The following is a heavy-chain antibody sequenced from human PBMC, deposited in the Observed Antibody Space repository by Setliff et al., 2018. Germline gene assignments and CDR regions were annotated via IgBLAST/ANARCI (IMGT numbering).Heavy chain of an antibody. V-gene: IGHV3-48*01. CDR1: GFSFSRHW. J-gene: IGHJ3*02. CDR2: IGESGNNI. CDR3: ARGHHVLRYFDWLFYASDAFDI. D-gene: IGHD3-9*01. Sequence: PGGSLRLSCVVSGFSFSRHWMSWVRQAPGKGLEWVSYIGESGNNIHYADSVKGRFTISRDDANNSLYLQMNGLRAEDTAVYYCARGHHVLRYFDWLFYASDAFDIWGQGTMVTVSS.